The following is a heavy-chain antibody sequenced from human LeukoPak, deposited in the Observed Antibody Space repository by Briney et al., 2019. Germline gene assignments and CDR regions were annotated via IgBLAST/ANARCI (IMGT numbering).Heavy chain of an antibody. Sequence: GGSLRLSCAASGFTGSSNCRYWVRQAPGKGREGGSVIQSGGATYYADSVKGRFTISRDNSKNTVYLEMNSLRVEDTAVYFRAREENGGEYDDGFDIWGQGTMVTVSS. J-gene: IGHJ3*02. D-gene: IGHD4-17*01. CDR1: GFTGSSNC. CDR3: AREENGGEYDDGFDI. CDR2: IQSGGAT. V-gene: IGHV3-53*01.